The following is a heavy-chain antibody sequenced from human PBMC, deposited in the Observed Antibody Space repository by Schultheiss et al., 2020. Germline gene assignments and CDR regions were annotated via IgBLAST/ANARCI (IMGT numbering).Heavy chain of an antibody. J-gene: IGHJ6*02. CDR1: GGSISSGDYY. CDR3: ARETYGGYVGYYYYYGMDV. Sequence: SETLALTCTVSGGSISSGDYYWSWIRQPPGKGLEWIGYIYYSGSTYYNPSLKSRVTISVDTSKNQFSLKLSSVTAADTAVYYCARETYGGYVGYYYYYGMDVWGQGTTVTVSS. D-gene: IGHD5-12*01. V-gene: IGHV4-30-4*01. CDR2: IYYSGST.